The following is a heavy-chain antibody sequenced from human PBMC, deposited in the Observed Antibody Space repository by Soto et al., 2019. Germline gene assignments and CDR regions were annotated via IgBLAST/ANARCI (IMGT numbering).Heavy chain of an antibody. CDR3: ARGTSGSPRSNLDY. CDR2: IYYSGST. CDR1: GGTISSYY. D-gene: IGHD1-26*01. J-gene: IGHJ4*02. V-gene: IGHV4-59*01. Sequence: LSLTWTVSGGTISSYYWSWIRQPPGKGLEWIGYIYYSGSTNYDPSLKSRVTISVDTSKNRFSLKLTSVTAADTAVYYCARGTSGSPRSNLDYWGQGTLVTVSS.